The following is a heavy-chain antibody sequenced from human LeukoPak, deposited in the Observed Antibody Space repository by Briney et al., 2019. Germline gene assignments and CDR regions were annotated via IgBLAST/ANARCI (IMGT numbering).Heavy chain of an antibody. J-gene: IGHJ4*02. CDR3: ARGAYCGGDCPLPNSLY. Sequence: GGSLRLSCAASGFTFSSYWMHWFRQAPGKGLVWVSRINSDGSSTSYADSVKGRFTISRDNAKNTLYLQMNSLRAEDTAVYYCARGAYCGGDCPLPNSLYWGQGTPVTVSS. CDR2: INSDGSST. D-gene: IGHD2-21*01. CDR1: GFTFSSYW. V-gene: IGHV3-74*01.